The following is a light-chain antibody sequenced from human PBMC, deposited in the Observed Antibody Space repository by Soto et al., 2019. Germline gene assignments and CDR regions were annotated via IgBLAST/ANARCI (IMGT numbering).Light chain of an antibody. CDR2: GAS. CDR1: QSVRSNY. V-gene: IGKV3-20*01. CDR3: QPSGPSPRT. J-gene: IGKJ1*01. Sequence: EIVLTQSPGTLSLSPGERATLSCRASQSVRSNYLAWYQQKPGQAPRLLIYGASSRATGIPDRFSGSGSGTDFTLTIYRLEPEDFAVYYCQPSGPSPRTFGQGTKVEIK.